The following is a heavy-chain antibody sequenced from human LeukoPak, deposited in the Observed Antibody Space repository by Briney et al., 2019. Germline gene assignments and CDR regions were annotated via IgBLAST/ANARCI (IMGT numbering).Heavy chain of an antibody. CDR2: INTDGSST. D-gene: IGHD2-15*01. CDR3: ARSLVYCSGGSCYSGYFDY. Sequence: GGSLRLSCAASGFTFSGYWMHWVRQVPGKGLVWVSRINTDGSSTSYADSVKGRFTISRDNAKNTLYLQMNSLRAEDTAVYYCARSLVYCSGGSCYSGYFDYWGQGTLVTVSS. CDR1: GFTFSGYW. V-gene: IGHV3-74*01. J-gene: IGHJ4*02.